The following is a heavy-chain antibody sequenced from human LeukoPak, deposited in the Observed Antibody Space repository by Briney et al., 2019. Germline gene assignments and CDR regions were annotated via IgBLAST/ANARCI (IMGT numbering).Heavy chain of an antibody. V-gene: IGHV3-48*02. J-gene: IGHJ4*02. CDR2: ISSSTSTI. CDR3: AAVMTYSGSWYALGR. CDR1: GFIFSTYS. D-gene: IGHD6-13*01. Sequence: GGALRHSCVDSGFIFSTYSMNCVRQAPGKGLEWVSYISSSTSTIYYADSVKGRFTISRNNAKNSLYLQMNSLRDEDTAVYYCAAVMTYSGSWYALGRWGQGTLVTVSS.